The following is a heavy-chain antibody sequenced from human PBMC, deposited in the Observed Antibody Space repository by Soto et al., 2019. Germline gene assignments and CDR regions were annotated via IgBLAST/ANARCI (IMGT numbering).Heavy chain of an antibody. D-gene: IGHD2-2*01. CDR1: GYTFTSTW. V-gene: IGHV1-46*01. CDR2: INPYGGAA. Sequence: GASVKVSCKASGYTFTSTWMHWVRQAPGQGLEWMGIINPYGGAATYAEKFQGRVTMTRDTSTATDYMELSSLRSEDTAMYYCARDRLTSSWNFDYWGQGTLVTVSS. CDR3: ARDRLTSSWNFDY. J-gene: IGHJ4*02.